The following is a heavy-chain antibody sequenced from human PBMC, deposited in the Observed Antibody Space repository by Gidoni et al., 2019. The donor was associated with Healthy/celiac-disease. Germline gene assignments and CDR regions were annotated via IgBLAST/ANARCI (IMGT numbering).Heavy chain of an antibody. J-gene: IGHJ4*02. Sequence: PGKGLEWMGSIYPVDSDTRYSPSFQGQVTISADKSISTAYLQWSSLKASDTAMYYCARRDDIVGATIFDYWGQGTLVTVSS. D-gene: IGHD1-26*01. CDR2: IYPVDSDT. CDR3: ARRDDIVGATIFDY. V-gene: IGHV5-51*01.